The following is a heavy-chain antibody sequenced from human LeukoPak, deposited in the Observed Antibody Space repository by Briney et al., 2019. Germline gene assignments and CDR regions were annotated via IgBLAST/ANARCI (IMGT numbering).Heavy chain of an antibody. CDR3: ARESESYDSSGSTFKY. J-gene: IGHJ4*02. V-gene: IGHV3-23*01. D-gene: IGHD3-22*01. CDR1: GFTFNSYA. CDR2: ISSSGNNT. Sequence: GGSLRLSCAASGFTFNSYAMNWVRQAPGKGLEWVSTISSSGNNTYYTDSVKGRFTISRDNSKNTLYLQMNSLRAEDTAVCYCARESESYDSSGSTFKYWGQGTLVTVSS.